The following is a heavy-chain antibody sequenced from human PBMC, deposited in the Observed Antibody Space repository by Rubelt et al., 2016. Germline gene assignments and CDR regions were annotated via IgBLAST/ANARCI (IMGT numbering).Heavy chain of an antibody. D-gene: IGHD3-22*01. V-gene: IGHV1-2*02. CDR1: GYTFTGYY. Sequence: QVQLVQSGAEVKKPGASVKVSCKASGYTFTGYYMHWVRQAPGQGLEWMGWINPNSGGTNYAQKFQGRATMTRDTSISTAYRELSRLRSDDTAVYYCARFAIGGHSSGYLFDYWGQGTLVTVSS. J-gene: IGHJ4*02. CDR3: ARFAIGGHSSGYLFDY. CDR2: INPNSGGT.